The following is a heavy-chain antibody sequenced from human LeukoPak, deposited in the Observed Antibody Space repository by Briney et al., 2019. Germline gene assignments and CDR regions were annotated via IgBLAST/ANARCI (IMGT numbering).Heavy chain of an antibody. J-gene: IGHJ5*02. CDR3: ARVASPGYSGYAYP. CDR2: MNPNSGNT. V-gene: IGHV1-8*01. CDR1: GYTFTSYD. Sequence: ASVKVSCKASGYTFTSYDINWVRQATGQGLEWMGRMNPNSGNTGYAQKFQGRVTMTRNTSISTAYMELSSLRSEDTAVYYCARVASPGYSGYAYPWGQGTLVTVSS. D-gene: IGHD5-12*01.